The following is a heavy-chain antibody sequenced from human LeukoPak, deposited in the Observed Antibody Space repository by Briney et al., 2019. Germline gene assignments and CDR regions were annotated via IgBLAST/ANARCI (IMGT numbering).Heavy chain of an antibody. J-gene: IGHJ5*02. CDR2: NNGDGSTT. V-gene: IGHV3-74*01. D-gene: IGHD2-15*01. CDR3: ARDPRNVGLAP. CDR1: GFSLSGYW. Sequence: GGSLRLSCVTSGFSLSGYWMYWVRQAPGKGLMYISRNNGDGSTTNYADVVKGRFAMSRDNVKNTLYLQMNSLRVEDTAVYYCARDPRNVGLAPWGQGTLVTVSS.